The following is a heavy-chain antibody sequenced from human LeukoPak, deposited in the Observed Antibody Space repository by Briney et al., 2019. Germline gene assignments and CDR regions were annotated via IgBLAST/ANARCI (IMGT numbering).Heavy chain of an antibody. D-gene: IGHD6-13*01. CDR3: AIDTAAGTFDY. Sequence: SETLSLTCTVSGGSISSYYWSWIRQPPGKGLEWIGYIYYSGSTNYNPSLKSRVTISVDTSKNQFSLKLSSVTAADTAVYYCAIDTAAGTFDYWGQGTLVTVSS. CDR2: IYYSGST. J-gene: IGHJ4*02. CDR1: GGSISSYY. V-gene: IGHV4-59*01.